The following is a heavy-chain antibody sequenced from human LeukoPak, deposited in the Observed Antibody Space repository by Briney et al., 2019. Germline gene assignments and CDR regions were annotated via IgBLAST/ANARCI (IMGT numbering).Heavy chain of an antibody. CDR3: AREWGGKEYYYDSSGYPYLDY. D-gene: IGHD3-22*01. CDR2: IIPIFGTA. Sequence: ASVKVSCKASGGTFSSYAISWVRQAPGQGLEWMGRIIPIFGTANYAQKFQGRVTITADESTSTAYMELSSLRSEDTAVYYCAREWGGKEYYYDSSGYPYLDYWGQGTLVTVSS. V-gene: IGHV1-69*13. J-gene: IGHJ4*02. CDR1: GGTFSSYA.